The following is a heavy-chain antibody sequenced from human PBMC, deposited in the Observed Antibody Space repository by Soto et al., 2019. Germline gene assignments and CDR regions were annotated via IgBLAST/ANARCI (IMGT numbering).Heavy chain of an antibody. J-gene: IGHJ6*01. CDR2: ISYDGSNK. CDR1: GFTFSSYG. D-gene: IGHD3-22*01. V-gene: IGHV3-30*18. Sequence: QVQLVESGGGVVQPGRSLRLSCAASGFTFSSYGMHWVRQAPGKGLEWVAVISYDGSNKYYADSVKGRFTISRDNSKNTLYLQMNSLRAEDTAVYYCAKDYYYDSSGPGDYYYGMDVW. CDR3: AKDYYYDSSGPGDYYYGMDV.